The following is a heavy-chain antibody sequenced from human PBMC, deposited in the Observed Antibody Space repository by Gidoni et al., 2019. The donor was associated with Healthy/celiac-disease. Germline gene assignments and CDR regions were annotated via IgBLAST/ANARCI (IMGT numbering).Heavy chain of an antibody. V-gene: IGHV3-43*01. CDR2: ISWDGGST. D-gene: IGHD6-19*01. CDR1: GFPFDDYT. CDR3: GKDKYSSGWYYFDY. J-gene: IGHJ4*02. Sequence: EVQLVESGGVVVQPGGSLRLSCAASGFPFDDYTLHWVRQAPGKGLEWVSLISWDGGSTYYADSVKGRFTISRDNSKNSLYLQMNSLRTEDTALYYCGKDKYSSGWYYFDYWGQGTLVTVSS.